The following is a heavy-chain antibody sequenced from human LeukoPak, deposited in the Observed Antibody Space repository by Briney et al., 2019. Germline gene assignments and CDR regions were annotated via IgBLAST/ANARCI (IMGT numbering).Heavy chain of an antibody. CDR3: ARARPDYGDYVFVY. J-gene: IGHJ4*02. CDR1: GGSISSGSYY. CDR2: IYTSGST. Sequence: SETLSLTCTVSGGSISSGSYYWSWIRQPAGKRLEWIGRIYTSGSTNYNPSLRSRVTISVDTSKNHFSLQLSSVTAADTAVYYCARARPDYGDYVFVYWGQGTLVTVSS. V-gene: IGHV4-61*02. D-gene: IGHD4-17*01.